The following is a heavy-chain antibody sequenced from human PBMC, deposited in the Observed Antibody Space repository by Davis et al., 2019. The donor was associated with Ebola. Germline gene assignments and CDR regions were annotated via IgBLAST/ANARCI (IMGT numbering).Heavy chain of an antibody. Sequence: ASVKVSCKASGYTFTGYYMHWVRQAPGQGLEWMGWINPNSGGTNYAQKFQGWVTMTRDTSISTAYMELSRLRSDDTAVYYCARERDLAYCGGDCDAFDIWGQGTMVTVSS. CDR2: INPNSGGT. CDR3: ARERDLAYCGGDCDAFDI. D-gene: IGHD2-21*02. J-gene: IGHJ3*02. CDR1: GYTFTGYY. V-gene: IGHV1-2*04.